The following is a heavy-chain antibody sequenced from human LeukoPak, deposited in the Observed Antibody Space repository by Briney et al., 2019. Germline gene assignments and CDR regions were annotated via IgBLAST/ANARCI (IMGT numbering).Heavy chain of an antibody. CDR3: ARGHAFDI. CDR1: GGSFSGYY. V-gene: IGHV4-34*01. J-gene: IGHJ3*02. Sequence: SETLSLTCAVYGGSFSGYYWSWIRQPPGKGLEWIGEINHSGSTNYNPSLKSRVIISVDTSKNQFSLKLSSVTAADTAVYYCARGHAFDIWGQGTMVTVSS. CDR2: INHSGST.